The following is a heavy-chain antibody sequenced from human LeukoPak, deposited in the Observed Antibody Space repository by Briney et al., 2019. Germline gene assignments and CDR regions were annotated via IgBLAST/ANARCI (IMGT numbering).Heavy chain of an antibody. J-gene: IGHJ3*02. CDR2: IYPGDSDT. V-gene: IGHV5-51*01. CDR3: ARPYGSGSMADAFDI. D-gene: IGHD3-10*01. CDR1: GYSFTSYW. Sequence: GESLKISCKGSGYSFTSYWIGWVRQMPGKGLEWMGIIYPGDSDTRYSPSSQGQVTISADKSISTAYLQWSSLKASDTAMYYCARPYGSGSMADAFDIWGQGTMVTVSS.